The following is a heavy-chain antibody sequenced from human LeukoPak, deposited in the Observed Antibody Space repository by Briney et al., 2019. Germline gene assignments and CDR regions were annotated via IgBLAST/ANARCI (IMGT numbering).Heavy chain of an antibody. D-gene: IGHD3-9*01. J-gene: IGHJ3*02. CDR2: IWYDGSNK. CDR3: AREYYDILTPEGAFDI. Sequence: GGSLRLSCAASGFTFSSYGMHWVRQAPGKGLEWVAVIWYDGSNKYYADSVKGRFTISRDNSKNTLYLQMNSLRAGDTAVYYCAREYYDILTPEGAFDIWGQGTMVTVSS. CDR1: GFTFSSYG. V-gene: IGHV3-33*01.